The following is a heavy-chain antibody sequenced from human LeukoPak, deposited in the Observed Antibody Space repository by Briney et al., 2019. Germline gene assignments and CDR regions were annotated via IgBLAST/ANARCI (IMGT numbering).Heavy chain of an antibody. D-gene: IGHD6-6*01. CDR2: MNPNSART. V-gene: IGHV1-8*01. J-gene: IGHJ4*02. CDR1: VYSFTTYD. Sequence: GASVKVSCKAPVYSFTTYDFNWVRQATGQGLEWMGWMNPNSARTGYAQKFQGRVTMTWDASINTAYLELNSLTSDDTAIYFCARAAKYSPYYFDYWGQGSLFTVPS. CDR3: ARAAKYSPYYFDY.